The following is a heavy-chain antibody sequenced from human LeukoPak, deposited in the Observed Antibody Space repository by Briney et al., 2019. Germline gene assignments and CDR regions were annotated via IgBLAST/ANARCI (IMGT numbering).Heavy chain of an antibody. J-gene: IGHJ4*02. CDR1: GFTFSSYW. CDR2: INSDGSST. CDR3: AKAHLPMVRGVTYFDY. D-gene: IGHD3-10*01. Sequence: GGSLRLSCAASGFTFSSYWMHWVRQAPGKGLVWVSRINSDGSSTNYADSVKGRFTISRDNAKNSLYLQMNSLRAEDTALYYCAKAHLPMVRGVTYFDYWGQGTLVTVSS. V-gene: IGHV3-74*01.